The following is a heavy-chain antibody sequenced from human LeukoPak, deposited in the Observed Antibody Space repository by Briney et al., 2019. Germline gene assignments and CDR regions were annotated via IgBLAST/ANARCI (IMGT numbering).Heavy chain of an antibody. CDR2: INHSGST. CDR3: ARDKREPRYAFDI. V-gene: IGHV4-34*01. CDR1: GGSFSGYY. J-gene: IGHJ3*02. Sequence: SETLSLTCAVYGGSFSGYYWSWIRQPPGKGLEWIGEINHSGSTNYNPSLKSRVTILVDKSKNQFSLKLSSVTAADTAVYYCARDKREPRYAFDIWGQGTMVTVSS. D-gene: IGHD1-26*01.